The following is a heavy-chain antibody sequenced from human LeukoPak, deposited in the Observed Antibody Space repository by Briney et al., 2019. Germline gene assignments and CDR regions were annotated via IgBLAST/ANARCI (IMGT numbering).Heavy chain of an antibody. CDR1: GSISSYY. CDR2: IYTSGST. Sequence: SETLSLTCTVSGSISSYYWSWIRQPPGKGLEWIGYIYTSGSTNYNPSLESRVTISVDTSKNQFSLDLSSVTAADTAVYYCARQKCTSTSCLTKNAFDIWGQGTMVTVSS. J-gene: IGHJ3*02. CDR3: ARQKCTSTSCLTKNAFDI. D-gene: IGHD2-2*01. V-gene: IGHV4-4*09.